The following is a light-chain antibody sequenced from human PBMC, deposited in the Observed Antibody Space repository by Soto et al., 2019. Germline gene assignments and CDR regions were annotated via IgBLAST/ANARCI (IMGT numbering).Light chain of an antibody. V-gene: IGLV2-14*01. CDR2: EVS. J-gene: IGLJ1*01. CDR3: SSYVGASIYV. CDR1: SSDVGIYNY. Sequence: QSALTQPASVSGSPGQSIAISCTGSSSDVGIYNYVSWYQQHPGKVPKLIIYEVSNRPSGVSNRFSGSKSGNTASLTISGLQAEDEADYYCSSYVGASIYVFGTGTKLTVL.